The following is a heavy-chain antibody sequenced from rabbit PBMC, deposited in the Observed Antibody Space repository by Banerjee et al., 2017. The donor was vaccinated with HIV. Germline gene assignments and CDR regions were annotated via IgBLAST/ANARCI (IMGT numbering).Heavy chain of an antibody. V-gene: IGHV1S45*01. CDR2: IYVGSGNT. Sequence: QEQLVEYGGDLVQPEGSLTLTCKASGFDFSSNAMCWVRQAPGKGLEWIACIYVGSGNTYYASWAKGRFTISKTSSTTVTLQMTSLTAADTATYFCARDAGSSYYRGYYFNLWGQGTLVTVS. J-gene: IGHJ4*01. CDR1: GFDFSSNA. D-gene: IGHD8-1*01. CDR3: ARDAGSSYYRGYYFNL.